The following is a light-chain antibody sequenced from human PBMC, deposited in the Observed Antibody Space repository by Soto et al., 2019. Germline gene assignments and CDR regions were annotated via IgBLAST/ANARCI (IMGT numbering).Light chain of an antibody. CDR2: EVS. J-gene: IGLJ1*01. V-gene: IGLV2-14*01. CDR1: SRDVGDYNY. Sequence: QSVLTQPAAVSGSPGQSIIISCTPTSRDVGDYNYVSWYQLHRVKAPKLMIYEVSNQPSGVSNRSSGSKSGNTASLTISGLQAEDEADYYCSSYSTSNTLGSVFGTGTKVTVL. CDR3: SSYSTSNTLGSV.